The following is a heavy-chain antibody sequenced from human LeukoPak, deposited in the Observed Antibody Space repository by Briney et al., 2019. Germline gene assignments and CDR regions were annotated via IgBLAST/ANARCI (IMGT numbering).Heavy chain of an antibody. CDR1: GFTFSSYW. D-gene: IGHD1-26*01. J-gene: IGHJ4*02. CDR2: INSDGSST. V-gene: IGHV3-74*01. Sequence: GGSLRLSCAASGFTFSSYWMHWVRQAPGKGLVWVSRINSDGSSTSYADSVKGRFTISRDNAKNTLYLQMNSLRAEDTAVYYCARVPERELPTYFDYWGQGTLVTVSS. CDR3: ARVPERELPTYFDY.